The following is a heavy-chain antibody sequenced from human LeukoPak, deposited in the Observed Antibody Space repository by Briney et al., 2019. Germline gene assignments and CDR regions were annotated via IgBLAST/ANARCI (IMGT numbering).Heavy chain of an antibody. D-gene: IGHD3-3*01. CDR2: ISAYNGNT. J-gene: IGHJ6*04. Sequence: ASVTVSCKASGYTFTSYGISWVRQAPGQGREWMGWISAYNGNTNYAQKLQGRVTMTTDTSTGTAYMGLRSLRSDDTAVYYCATAGITIFGVALPADVWGKGTTVTVSS. CDR1: GYTFTSYG. V-gene: IGHV1-18*01. CDR3: ATAGITIFGVALPADV.